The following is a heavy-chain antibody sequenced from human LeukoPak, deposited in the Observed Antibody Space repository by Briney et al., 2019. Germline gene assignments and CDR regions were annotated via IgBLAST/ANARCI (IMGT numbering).Heavy chain of an antibody. Sequence: GGSLRLSCAASEFTFSSYAMNWVRQAPGKGLEWVSAISGSGGSTYYADSVKDRFTISRDNSKSTPYLQMNSLRAEDTAVYYCAKVPINYYDSSGSYGYFDYWGQGTLVTVSS. CDR3: AKVPINYYDSSGSYGYFDY. D-gene: IGHD3-22*01. CDR1: EFTFSSYA. J-gene: IGHJ4*02. V-gene: IGHV3-23*01. CDR2: ISGSGGST.